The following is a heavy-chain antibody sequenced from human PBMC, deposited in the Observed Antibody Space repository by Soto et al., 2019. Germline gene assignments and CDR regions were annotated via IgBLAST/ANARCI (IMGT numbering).Heavy chain of an antibody. CDR1: GGSISSGGYY. J-gene: IGHJ6*03. V-gene: IGHV4-31*03. CDR3: ARDKRVTIFRGYYYYMDV. Sequence: SETLSLTCTVSGGSISSGGYYWSWIRQHPGKGLEWIGYIYYSGSTYYNPSLKSRVTISVDTSKNQFSLKLSSVTAADTAVYYCARDKRVTIFRGYYYYMDVWGKGTTVTVSS. D-gene: IGHD4-4*01. CDR2: IYYSGST.